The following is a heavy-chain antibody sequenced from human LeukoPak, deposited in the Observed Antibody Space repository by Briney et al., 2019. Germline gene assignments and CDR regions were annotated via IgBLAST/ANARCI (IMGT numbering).Heavy chain of an antibody. V-gene: IGHV4-4*02. CDR2: IYHSGST. Sequence: SETPSLTCDVSGDSITSPNWWSWVRQPPGKGLQWIGEIYHSGSTSYNPSLKSRVTIAVDKSRNQFSLKLASVIAADTAVYYCARVVDTAPYYFDYWGQGTLVTVSS. D-gene: IGHD5-18*01. CDR1: GDSITSPNW. J-gene: IGHJ4*02. CDR3: ARVVDTAPYYFDY.